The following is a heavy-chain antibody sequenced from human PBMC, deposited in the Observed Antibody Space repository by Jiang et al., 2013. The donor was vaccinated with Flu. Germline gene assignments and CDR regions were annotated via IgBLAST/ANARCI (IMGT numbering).Heavy chain of an antibody. Sequence: QLVESGAEVKKPGSSVKVSCKASGGTFSSYAISWVRQAPGQGLEWMGGIIPIFGTANYAQKFQGRVTITADKSTSTAYMELSSLRSEDTAVYYCCTNGVRVRIRQYDYWGQGTLVTVSS. CDR2: IIPIFGTA. D-gene: IGHD2-8*01. J-gene: IGHJ4*02. CDR3: CTNGVRVRIRQYDY. V-gene: IGHV1-69*06. CDR1: GGTFSSYA.